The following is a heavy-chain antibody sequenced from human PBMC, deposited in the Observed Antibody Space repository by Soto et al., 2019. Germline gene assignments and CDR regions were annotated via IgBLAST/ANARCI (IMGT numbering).Heavy chain of an antibody. CDR2: IYWDDDN. CDR3: AHTPEFHYDSGGCPFDY. V-gene: IGHV2-5*02. D-gene: IGHD3-22*01. J-gene: IGHJ4*02. Sequence: QITLKESGPTLVKPTQTLTLTCTFSGFSLSTSGVGVGWIRQHPGKALEWLALIYWDDDNRYSPSLKSRLTNTKDTSKNQVVLIMTNMDPVDTATYYWAHTPEFHYDSGGCPFDYWGQGILVTVSS. CDR1: GFSLSTSGVG.